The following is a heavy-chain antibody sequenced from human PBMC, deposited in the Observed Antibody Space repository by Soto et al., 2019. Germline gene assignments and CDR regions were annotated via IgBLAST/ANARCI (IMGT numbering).Heavy chain of an antibody. V-gene: IGHV1-3*01. CDR3: ARGIATGQLDP. J-gene: IGHJ5*02. Sequence: SYSMSWVHQAPGQSLEWMGWISPYNGNTKSAQKFQDRVIITRDTSASTAYMDLSSLRSEDTAVYYCARGIATGQLDPWGQGTLVTVSS. CDR1: SYS. CDR2: ISPYNGNT. D-gene: IGHD2-15*01.